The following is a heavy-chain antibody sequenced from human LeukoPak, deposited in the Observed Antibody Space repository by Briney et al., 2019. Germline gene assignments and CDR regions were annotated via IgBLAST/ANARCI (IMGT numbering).Heavy chain of an antibody. CDR2: IYYSGST. Sequence: IPSGTLSLTCAVSGGSISSSNWWSWVRQPPGKGLEWIGSIYYSGSTYYNPSLKSRVTISVDTSKNQFSLKLSSVTAADTAVYYCARVSGPAVAGTYLPDHAFDIWGQGTMVTVSS. D-gene: IGHD6-19*01. CDR1: GGSISSSNW. V-gene: IGHV4-4*02. J-gene: IGHJ3*02. CDR3: ARVSGPAVAGTYLPDHAFDI.